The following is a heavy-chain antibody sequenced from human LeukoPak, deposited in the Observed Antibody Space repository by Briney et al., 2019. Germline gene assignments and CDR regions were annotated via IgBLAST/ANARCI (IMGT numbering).Heavy chain of an antibody. CDR1: GGSISSYY. D-gene: IGHD3-22*01. Sequence: SETLSLTCTVSGGSISSYYWSWIRQPPGKGLEWIGYIYYSGSTNYNPSLKSRVTISVDTSKNQFSLKLSSVTAADTAVYYCARHVTYYYDSSGYLYYFDYWGQGTLVTVSS. V-gene: IGHV4-59*01. J-gene: IGHJ4*02. CDR2: IYYSGST. CDR3: ARHVTYYYDSSGYLYYFDY.